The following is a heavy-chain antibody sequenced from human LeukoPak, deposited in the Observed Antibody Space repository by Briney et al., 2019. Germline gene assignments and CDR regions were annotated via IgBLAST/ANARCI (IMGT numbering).Heavy chain of an antibody. V-gene: IGHV3-30-3*01. CDR3: ARGAYYYED. CDR1: GFTFSNYA. CDR2: ISYDGSNK. Sequence: GGSLRLSCAASGFTFSNYAMYWVRQAPGKGLEWMAFISYDGSNKYYADPVKGRFTISRDNSKNTLFLQMNSLRAEDTAVYYCARGAYYYEDWGQGTLVTVSS. J-gene: IGHJ4*02. D-gene: IGHD3-22*01.